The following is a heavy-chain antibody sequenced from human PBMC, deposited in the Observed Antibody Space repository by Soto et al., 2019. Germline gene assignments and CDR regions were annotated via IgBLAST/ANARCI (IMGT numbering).Heavy chain of an antibody. D-gene: IGHD3-16*01. CDR1: GYSFTSYG. Sequence: AAVKVSFKASGYSFTSYGIGWVRQVPGQGPEWMGWISHYNGRTNYAQSVKGRVVMTTDISTNTVYLELRSLRSDVSAIYFCGRCRTDSYAMDVWGQGTMVTVSS. J-gene: IGHJ3*01. V-gene: IGHV1-18*01. CDR2: ISHYNGRT. CDR3: GRCRTDSYAMDV.